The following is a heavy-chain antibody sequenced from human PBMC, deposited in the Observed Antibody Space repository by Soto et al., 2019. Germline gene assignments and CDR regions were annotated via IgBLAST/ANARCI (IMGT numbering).Heavy chain of an antibody. CDR1: GSSISSYY. CDR3: ARHSSSLGYYYYGMDV. V-gene: IGHV4-59*05. D-gene: IGHD6-13*01. CDR2: IYYSGST. Sequence: PSETLSLTCRVSGSSISSYYWSWIRQPPGKGLEWIGSIYYSGSTYYNPSLKSRVTISVDTSKNQFSLKLSSVTAADTAVYYCARHSSSLGYYYYGMDVWGQGTTVTVSS. J-gene: IGHJ6*02.